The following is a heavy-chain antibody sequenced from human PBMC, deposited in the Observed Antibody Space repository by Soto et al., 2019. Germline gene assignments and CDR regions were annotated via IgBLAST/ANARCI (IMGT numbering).Heavy chain of an antibody. Sequence: QVQLVQSGAEVKKPGSSLKVSCKASGGTFTNYAFSWVRQAPGQGPEWMGGIIPIFGTPDYAQKFQGRVIITADESTRTVSIELNSLRSDDTAVYYCARERSVGYCITTTCPKPFCYSAMDGWGQGTTVTVSS. V-gene: IGHV1-69*12. CDR2: IIPIFGTP. CDR1: GGTFTNYA. J-gene: IGHJ6*02. CDR3: ARERSVGYCITTTCPKPFCYSAMDG. D-gene: IGHD2-2*01.